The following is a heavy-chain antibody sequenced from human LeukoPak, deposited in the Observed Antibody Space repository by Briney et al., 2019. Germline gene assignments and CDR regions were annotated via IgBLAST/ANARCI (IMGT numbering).Heavy chain of an antibody. CDR3: GRDPNGDYFGAFEF. Sequence: PGGSLRLSCAASGFTFSTYAMTWVRQAAEKGLEWVSIINAGGGETYYADSVKGRFTISRDNSKNTLYLQMNSLRVEDTAVYYWGRDPNGDYFGAFEFWGQETLVTVSA. CDR1: GFTFSTYA. D-gene: IGHD4-17*01. J-gene: IGHJ3*01. V-gene: IGHV3-23*01. CDR2: INAGGGET.